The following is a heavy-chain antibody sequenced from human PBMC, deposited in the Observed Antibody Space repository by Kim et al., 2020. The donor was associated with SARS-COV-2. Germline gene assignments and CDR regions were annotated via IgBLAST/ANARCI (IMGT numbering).Heavy chain of an antibody. CDR1: GFTFSSYA. Sequence: GGSLRLSCAASGFTFSSYAMSWVRQAPGKGLEWVSAISGSGGSTYYADSVKGRFTISRDNSKNTLYLQMNSLRAEDTAVYYCAETSSGSIEYYYYGMDVWGQGTTVTVAS. CDR2: ISGSGGST. CDR3: AETSSGSIEYYYYGMDV. J-gene: IGHJ6*02. V-gene: IGHV3-23*01. D-gene: IGHD3-10*01.